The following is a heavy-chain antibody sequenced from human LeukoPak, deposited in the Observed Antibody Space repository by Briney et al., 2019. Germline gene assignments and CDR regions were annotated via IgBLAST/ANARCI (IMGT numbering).Heavy chain of an antibody. J-gene: IGHJ4*02. CDR1: GFTFSSYA. CDR3: AKSPIYYDSSPIDRPYFDY. V-gene: IGHV3-23*01. Sequence: QPGGSLRLSCAASGFTFSSYAMSWVRQAPGKGLEWVSAISGSGGSTYYADSVKGRFTISRDNSKNTLYLQMNSLRAEDTAVYYCAKSPIYYDSSPIDRPYFDYWGQGTLVTVSS. D-gene: IGHD3-22*01. CDR2: ISGSGGST.